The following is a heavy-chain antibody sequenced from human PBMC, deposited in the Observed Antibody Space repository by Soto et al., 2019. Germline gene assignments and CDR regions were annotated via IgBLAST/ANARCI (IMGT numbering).Heavy chain of an antibody. CDR1: GGSISSYY. J-gene: IGHJ3*02. D-gene: IGHD1-26*01. Sequence: SETLSLTCTVSGGSISSYYWSWIRQPPGKGLEWIGYIYYSGSTNYNPSLKSRVTISVDTSKNQFSLKLSSVTAADTAVYYCAREGPSIVGADAFDIWGQGTMVTVSS. CDR2: IYYSGST. V-gene: IGHV4-59*01. CDR3: AREGPSIVGADAFDI.